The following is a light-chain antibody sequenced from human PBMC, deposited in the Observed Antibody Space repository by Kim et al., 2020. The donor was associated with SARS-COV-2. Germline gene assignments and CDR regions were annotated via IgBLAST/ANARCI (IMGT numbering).Light chain of an antibody. J-gene: IGKJ4*01. Sequence: DIQMTQSPSSLSASVGDRVTITCRASQSISSYLNWYQQKPGKAPKFLIYNASSLQSGVPSRFSGSGSGTDFTLTISSLQPEDFATYYCQQSYSTPLTFCGGTKVEIK. V-gene: IGKV1-39*01. CDR2: NAS. CDR1: QSISSY. CDR3: QQSYSTPLT.